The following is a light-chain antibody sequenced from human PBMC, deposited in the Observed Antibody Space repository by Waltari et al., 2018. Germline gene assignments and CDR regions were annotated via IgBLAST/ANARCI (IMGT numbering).Light chain of an antibody. J-gene: IGKJ1*01. V-gene: IGKV2-30*02. CDR1: QSLVHSVRKTY. Sequence: DIVMTQSPLPLPVSLGPTATISCRSSQSLVHSVRKTYLNWFHHRPGQSPMRLIYKGFNRESGVPDRFSGSGSGTDFTLKISRVEAEDVGTFYCMQATQWPLTFGQGTKVEIK. CDR3: MQATQWPLT. CDR2: KGF.